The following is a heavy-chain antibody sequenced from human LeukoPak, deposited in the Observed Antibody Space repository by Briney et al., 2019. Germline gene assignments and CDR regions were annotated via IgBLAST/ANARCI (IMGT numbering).Heavy chain of an antibody. CDR3: ATPGGSYHYYYYGMDV. Sequence: SSETLSLTCTVYGGSFSGYYWSWIRQPPGKGLEWIGEINHSGSTNYNPSLKSRVTISVDTSKNQFSLKLSSVTAADTAVYYCATPGGSYHYYYYGMDVWGQGTTVTVSS. V-gene: IGHV4-34*01. CDR2: INHSGST. CDR1: GGSFSGYY. J-gene: IGHJ6*02. D-gene: IGHD1-26*01.